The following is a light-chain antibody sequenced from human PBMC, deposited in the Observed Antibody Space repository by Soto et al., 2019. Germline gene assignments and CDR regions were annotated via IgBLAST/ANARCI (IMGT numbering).Light chain of an antibody. J-gene: IGKJ5*01. CDR1: QSVSSSY. V-gene: IGKV3-20*01. Sequence: DIVLTQSPGTLSLSPGERATLSCRASQSVSSSYLAWYQQKPGQAPRLLIYGTSSRATGIPDRFSGSGSETDFTLTISSLEPEDFAVFYCQQDGSFPITFGQGTRLDIK. CDR2: GTS. CDR3: QQDGSFPIT.